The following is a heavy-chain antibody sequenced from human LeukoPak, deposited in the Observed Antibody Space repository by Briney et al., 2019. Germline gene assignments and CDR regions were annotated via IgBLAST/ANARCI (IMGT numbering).Heavy chain of an antibody. CDR3: AKSYDSGGYYSLFDY. CDR1: GFTFSNYA. V-gene: IGHV3-23*01. CDR2: ISGSGGST. D-gene: IGHD3-22*01. Sequence: QAGGSLRLSCAASGFTFSNYAMSWVRQAPGKGLEWVSAISGSGGSTYYADSVKGRFTISRDNSKNTLYLQMNSLRAEDTAVYYCAKSYDSGGYYSLFDYWGQGTLVTVSS. J-gene: IGHJ4*02.